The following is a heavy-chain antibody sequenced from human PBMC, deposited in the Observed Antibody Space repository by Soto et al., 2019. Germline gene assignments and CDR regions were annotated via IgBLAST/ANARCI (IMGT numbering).Heavy chain of an antibody. D-gene: IGHD3-22*01. CDR3: ASSYSGYLDN. CDR2: MYYSGST. J-gene: IGHJ4*02. CDR1: GGSISSGAYY. V-gene: IGHV4-31*03. Sequence: PSETLSLTCSVSVSGGSISSGAYYWNWIRQYPGKGLEWIGYMYYSGSTYYNPSLKSRISISVDASKNQFSLKLSSVTAADTAVYYCASSYSGYLDNWGQGTQVTVS.